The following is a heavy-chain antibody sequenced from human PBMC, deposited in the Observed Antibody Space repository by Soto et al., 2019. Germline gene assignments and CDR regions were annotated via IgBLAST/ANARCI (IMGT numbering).Heavy chain of an antibody. J-gene: IGHJ5*02. CDR1: GYPFSKYG. D-gene: IGHD5-12*01. CDR3: ANSYDAGFSP. Sequence: QLPLVQSGAEVERPGASVRVSCKAYGYPFSKYGISWIRQAPGQGLEWMGWIKPDNGDTNYAQNCQGRVTMNTDTASNTAYMGLRNLRSEDTAVYYVANSYDAGFSPCGQGNLVSVSS. V-gene: IGHV1-18*04. CDR2: IKPDNGDT.